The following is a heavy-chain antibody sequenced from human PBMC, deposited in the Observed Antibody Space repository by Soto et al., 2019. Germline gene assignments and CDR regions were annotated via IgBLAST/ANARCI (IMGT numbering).Heavy chain of an antibody. CDR2: ISSSSSYI. D-gene: IGHD6-13*01. V-gene: IGHV3-21*01. J-gene: IGHJ3*02. Sequence: GGSLRLSCAASGFTFSSYSMNLVRQAPGKGLEWVSSISSSSSYIYYADSVKGRFTISRDNAKNSLYLQMNSLRAEDTAVYYCASLGIAAAVWAFDIWGQGTMVTVSS. CDR3: ASLGIAAAVWAFDI. CDR1: GFTFSSYS.